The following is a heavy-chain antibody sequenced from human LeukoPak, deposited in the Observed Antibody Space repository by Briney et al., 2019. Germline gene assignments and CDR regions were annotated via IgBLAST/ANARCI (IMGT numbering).Heavy chain of an antibody. CDR1: SFTFSNAW. CDR2: IKSKTDGMTT. Sequence: GGSLRLSCAVSSFTFSNAWMSWVRQAPGKGLEWVGRIKSKTDGMTTDYAAPVKGRFTISRDDSKNTLYLQMNSLETEDTAVYYCTTDSYGTGEFWGQGTLVTVSS. CDR3: TTDSYGTGEF. D-gene: IGHD3-10*01. V-gene: IGHV3-15*01. J-gene: IGHJ4*02.